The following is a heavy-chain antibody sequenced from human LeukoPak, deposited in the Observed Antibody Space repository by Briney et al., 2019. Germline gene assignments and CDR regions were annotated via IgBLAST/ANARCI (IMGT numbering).Heavy chain of an antibody. Sequence: PGGSLRLSCAASGFTFSNAWMSWVRQAPGKGLEWVGRIKSKTDGGTTDYAAPVKGRFTISRDDSKNTLYLQMNSLKTEDTAVYYCTTDGGRLGGRTVDYYYGMDVWGQGTTVTVSS. D-gene: IGHD1-14*01. CDR1: GFTFSNAW. CDR2: IKSKTDGGTT. V-gene: IGHV3-15*01. CDR3: TTDGGRLGGRTVDYYYGMDV. J-gene: IGHJ6*02.